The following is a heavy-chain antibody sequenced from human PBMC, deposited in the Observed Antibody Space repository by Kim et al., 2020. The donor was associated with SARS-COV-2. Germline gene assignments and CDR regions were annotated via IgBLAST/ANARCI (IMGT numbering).Heavy chain of an antibody. J-gene: IGHJ5*02. V-gene: IGHV3-74*01. Sequence: GGSLRLSCATSGFTFSGYWMHWVRQAPGKGLVWVSRINSDGRSTSYAGSVKGRFTISRDNAKNTLYLQMNSLRAEDTAVYYCARVPGTWFDPWGQGTLVTVSS. CDR3: ARVPGTWFDP. CDR2: INSDGRST. CDR1: GFTFSGYW.